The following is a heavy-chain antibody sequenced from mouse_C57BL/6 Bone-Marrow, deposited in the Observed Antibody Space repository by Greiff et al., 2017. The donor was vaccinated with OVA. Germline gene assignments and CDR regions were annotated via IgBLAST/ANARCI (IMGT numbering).Heavy chain of an antibody. J-gene: IGHJ1*03. CDR2: IYPGGGYT. V-gene: IGHV1-63*01. CDR1: GYTFTNYW. D-gene: IGHD1-1*01. CDR3: ARLGGSTWYFDV. Sequence: QVQLQQPGAELVRPGTSVKMSCKASGYTFTNYWIGWAKQRPGHGLEWIGDIYPGGGYTNYNEKFKGKATLTADKASSTAYMQFSSLTSEDSAIYYCARLGGSTWYFDVWGTGTTVTVSS.